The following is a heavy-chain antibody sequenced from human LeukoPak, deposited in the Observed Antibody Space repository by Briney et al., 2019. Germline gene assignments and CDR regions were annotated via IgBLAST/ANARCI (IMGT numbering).Heavy chain of an antibody. CDR1: GYTFTSYD. CDR3: ARGTGYDFWSGYYHYNWFDP. D-gene: IGHD3-3*01. CDR2: MNPNSGNT. Sequence: ASVKVSCKASGYTFTSYDINWVRQATGQGLEWMGWMNPNSGNTGYAQKFQGRVTITRNTSISTAYMELSSLRSEDTAVYYCARGTGYDFWSGYYHYNWFDPWGQGTLVTVSS. V-gene: IGHV1-8*03. J-gene: IGHJ5*02.